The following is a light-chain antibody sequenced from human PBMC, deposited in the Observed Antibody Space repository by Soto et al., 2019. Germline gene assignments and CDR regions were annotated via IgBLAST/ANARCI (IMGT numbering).Light chain of an antibody. CDR3: QQSYSTPPT. CDR2: AAS. J-gene: IGKJ1*01. Sequence: DIQMTQYPSSLSASVGDRVTITCRAIQSISSYLNWYQQKPGKAPKLLIYAASSLQSGVPSRFSGSGSGTDVTLTISSLHPEDCATYYCQQSYSTPPTFGQGTKVEIK. V-gene: IGKV1-39*01. CDR1: QSISSY.